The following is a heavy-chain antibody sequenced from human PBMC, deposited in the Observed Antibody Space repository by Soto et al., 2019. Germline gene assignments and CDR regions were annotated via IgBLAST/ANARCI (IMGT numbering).Heavy chain of an antibody. CDR2: IWYDGSNK. D-gene: IGHD5-18*01. CDR1: GFTFSSYG. CDR3: ARDGYSYRYYYYGMDV. Sequence: QVQLVESGGGGVQPGRSLRLSCAASGFTFSSYGMHWVRQAPGKGLEWVAIIWYDGSNKYYADSVKGGFTISRDNSKNALDLQVNGLRAEDTAVYYCARDGYSYRYYYYGMDVWGQGTTVTVSS. V-gene: IGHV3-33*01. J-gene: IGHJ6*02.